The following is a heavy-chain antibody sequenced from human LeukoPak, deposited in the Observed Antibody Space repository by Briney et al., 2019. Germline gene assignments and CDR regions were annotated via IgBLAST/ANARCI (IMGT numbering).Heavy chain of an antibody. CDR2: IYYSGST. V-gene: IGHV4-30-4*08. Sequence: PGGSLRLSCAASGFTFSNYWMNWVRQPPGKGLEWIGYIYYSGSTYYNPSLKSRVTISVDTSKNQFSLKLSSVTAADTAVYYCARRASWFDPWGQGTLVTVSS. CDR3: ARRASWFDP. J-gene: IGHJ5*02. CDR1: GFTFSNYW.